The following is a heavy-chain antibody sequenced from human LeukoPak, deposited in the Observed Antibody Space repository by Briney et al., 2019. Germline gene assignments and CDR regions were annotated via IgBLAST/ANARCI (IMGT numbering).Heavy chain of an antibody. CDR3: AVPTLINYYHY. CDR2: IYPNSGGT. V-gene: IGHV1-2*02. Sequence: ASVKVSFTASGYTFNGYYMHWVRQAPGQGLEWMGWIYPNSGGTNYAQNQGRVTMTRDTSVSTAYMELSRLTSDDTAVYYCAVPTLINYYHYWGQGTLVTVSS. D-gene: IGHD3-22*01. J-gene: IGHJ4*02. CDR1: GYTFNGYY.